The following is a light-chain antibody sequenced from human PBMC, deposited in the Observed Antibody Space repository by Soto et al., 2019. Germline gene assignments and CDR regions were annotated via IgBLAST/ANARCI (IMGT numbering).Light chain of an antibody. Sequence: ETVMTQSPATLSVSPGERATLSCRASQSVNSNLAWYQQKLGQAPRVLIFGASTRATGIPARFSGSGSGTEFSLTISSLQSEDFAVYYCQQYNDWPPVTFGGGTKVDIK. J-gene: IGKJ4*01. CDR3: QQYNDWPPVT. CDR1: QSVNSN. CDR2: GAS. V-gene: IGKV3-15*01.